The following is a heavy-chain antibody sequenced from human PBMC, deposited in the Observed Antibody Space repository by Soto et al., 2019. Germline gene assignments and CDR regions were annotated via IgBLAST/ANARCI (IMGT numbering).Heavy chain of an antibody. J-gene: IGHJ4*02. Sequence: EVQLVQSGADVKKPGESLKISCKGSRYSFTSYWIAWVRQTPGKGLEWMGSIYPGDSDTRYSPSFQGQVSISADKSISTAYLQWNSLKASDSAMYYCGRLWNYFDTGAYYFDYWGKGTLVSVSS. CDR3: GRLWNYFDTGAYYFDY. V-gene: IGHV5-51*01. D-gene: IGHD3-9*01. CDR2: IYPGDSDT. CDR1: RYSFTSYW.